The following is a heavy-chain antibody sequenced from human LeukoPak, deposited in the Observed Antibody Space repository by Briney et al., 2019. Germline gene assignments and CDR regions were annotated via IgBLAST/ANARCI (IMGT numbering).Heavy chain of an antibody. D-gene: IGHD1-26*01. CDR2: IDPNSGGT. Sequence: ASVKVSCKASGYTFTDYYMHWVRQAPGQGLEWMGWIDPNSGGTNYAQNFQGRVTMTRDTSISSAYMELSRLRSDDTAVYYCARDYSGSYDYWGQGTLVTVSS. J-gene: IGHJ4*02. V-gene: IGHV1-2*02. CDR3: ARDYSGSYDY. CDR1: GYTFTDYY.